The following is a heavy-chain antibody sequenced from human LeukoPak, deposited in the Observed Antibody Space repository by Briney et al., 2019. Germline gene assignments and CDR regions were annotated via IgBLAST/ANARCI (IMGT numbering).Heavy chain of an antibody. CDR3: ASLPRYDNGSA. Sequence: SETLSLTCTVSGGYISSYYWSCLRQPPGNGLEWIGYIYTSGSTNYNPSLKSRLTISVDTSKNQFSLKLNSVTAADTAVYYCASLPRYDNGSAWGQGTLVTVSS. V-gene: IGHV4-4*09. CDR1: GGYISSYY. CDR2: IYTSGST. D-gene: IGHD5-12*01. J-gene: IGHJ5*02.